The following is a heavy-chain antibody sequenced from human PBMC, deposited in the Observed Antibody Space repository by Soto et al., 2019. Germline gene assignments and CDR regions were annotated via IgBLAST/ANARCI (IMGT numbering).Heavy chain of an antibody. J-gene: IGHJ5*01. CDR1: RGSVSSSSYC. D-gene: IGHD3-22*01. Sequence: PSDTLSLTCTVSRGSVSSSSYCWGWIRQPPGKGLEWIGTIHYRGSIYYNPSLKSRVTISVDTSKNQFSLKLTSVIAADTAVYYCGRHLNPNYYASSGYAVDSWGHGTLVTVSS. V-gene: IGHV4-39*01. CDR3: GRHLNPNYYASSGYAVDS. CDR2: IHYRGSI.